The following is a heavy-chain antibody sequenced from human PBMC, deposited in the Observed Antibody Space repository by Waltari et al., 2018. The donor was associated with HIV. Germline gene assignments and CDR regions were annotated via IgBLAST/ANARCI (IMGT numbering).Heavy chain of an antibody. Sequence: VQLQQLAARLLKPSETLSLTCGVSGGLFSDYNWRWNRKFPGKGLEWIGESNRGGRTNYNPSLKSRPTISAYTSKNEFSLRLKSMTVADTAIYFCARGRPPGMLTLDSEWWTGWYFDLWGRGTLITVSS. CDR1: GGLFSDYN. J-gene: IGHJ2*01. CDR2: SNRGGRT. V-gene: IGHV4-34*01. CDR3: ARGRPPGMLTLDSEWWTGWYFDL. D-gene: IGHD2-8*01.